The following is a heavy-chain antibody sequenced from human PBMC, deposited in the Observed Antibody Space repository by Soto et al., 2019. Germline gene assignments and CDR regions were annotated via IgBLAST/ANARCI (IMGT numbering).Heavy chain of an antibody. V-gene: IGHV3-7*01. Sequence: GGSLRLSCAASGFTFSSYWMSWVRQAPGKGLEWVANIKQDGSEKYYVDSVKGRFTISRDNAKNSLYLQMNSLRAEDTAVYYCARVLSIAFGPNYYYYMDVWGKGTTVTVSS. CDR2: IKQDGSEK. CDR1: GFTFSSYW. CDR3: ARVLSIAFGPNYYYYMDV. D-gene: IGHD2-21*01. J-gene: IGHJ6*03.